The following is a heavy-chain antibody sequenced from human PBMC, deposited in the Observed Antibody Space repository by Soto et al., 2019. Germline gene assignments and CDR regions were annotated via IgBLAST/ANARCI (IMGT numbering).Heavy chain of an antibody. CDR3: ARESEDLTSNFDY. CDR1: GFTFTRYS. Sequence: EVQLLESGGGLVQPGGSLRLSCAVSGFTFTRYSMNWVRQAPGKGLEWVSSISSTTNYIYYGDSMKGRFTISRDNAKNSLYLEMNSLRAEDTAVYYCARESEDLTSNFDYWGQGTLVTVSS. CDR2: ISSTTNYI. V-gene: IGHV3-21*06. J-gene: IGHJ4*02.